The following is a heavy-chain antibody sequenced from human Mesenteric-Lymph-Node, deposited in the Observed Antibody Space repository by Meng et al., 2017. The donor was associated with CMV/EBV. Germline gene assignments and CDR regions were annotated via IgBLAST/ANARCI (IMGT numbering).Heavy chain of an antibody. D-gene: IGHD2-15*01. CDR3: ARDLGDIPYYYGMDV. J-gene: IGHJ6*02. CDR2: IKQDGTEK. CDR1: GFRFSTYW. V-gene: IGHV3-7*01. Sequence: GGSLRLSCAASGFRFSTYWMSWVRQAPGKGLEWVAKIKQDGTEKYHVDSVKGRFTISRDNAKNSLYLQMDSLRAEDTAVYYCARDLGDIPYYYGMDVWGQGTTVTVSS.